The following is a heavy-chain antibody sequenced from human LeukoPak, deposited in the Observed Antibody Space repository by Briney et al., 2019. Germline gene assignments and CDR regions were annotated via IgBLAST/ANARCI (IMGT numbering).Heavy chain of an antibody. Sequence: INPSGGYTSYYQKFQGRVTMTRDTSTSTVYMELSRLRSEDTAVYYCARLVVAGTEFDYWGQGTLVTVSS. D-gene: IGHD6-19*01. V-gene: IGHV1-46*01. CDR3: ARLVVAGTEFDY. CDR2: INPSGGYT. J-gene: IGHJ4*02.